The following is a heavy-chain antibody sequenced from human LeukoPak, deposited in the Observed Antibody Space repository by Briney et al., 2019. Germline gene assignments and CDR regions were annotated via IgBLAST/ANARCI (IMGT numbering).Heavy chain of an antibody. Sequence: GGSLRLSCAASGFTFSSYWMSWVRQAPGKGLEWVANIKQDGSEKYYVDSVKGRFTISRDNAKNSLYLQMNSLRAEDTVVYYCAREDYGDYGWFDPWGQGTLVTVSS. D-gene: IGHD4-17*01. CDR2: IKQDGSEK. V-gene: IGHV3-7*01. CDR1: GFTFSSYW. J-gene: IGHJ5*02. CDR3: AREDYGDYGWFDP.